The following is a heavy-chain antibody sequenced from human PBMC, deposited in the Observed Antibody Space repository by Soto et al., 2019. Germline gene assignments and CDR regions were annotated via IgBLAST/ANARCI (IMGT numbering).Heavy chain of an antibody. D-gene: IGHD2-2*01. J-gene: IGHJ6*03. Sequence: EVQLLESGGGLVQPGGSLRLSCVVSGFTFGSYAMSWVRQAPEKGPEWVAILGGNGFTTYYAASVKGRFTISGDKSKSTLFLQMNSLRADDTGVYCCAKALRASLNFFDYMDGWGRGPAVTVSS. CDR3: AKALRASLNFFDYMDG. V-gene: IGHV3-23*01. CDR2: LGGNGFTT. CDR1: GFTFGSYA.